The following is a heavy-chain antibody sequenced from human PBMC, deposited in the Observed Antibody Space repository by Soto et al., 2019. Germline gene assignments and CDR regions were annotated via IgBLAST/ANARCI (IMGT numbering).Heavy chain of an antibody. CDR1: GGSISGYY. D-gene: IGHD6-19*01. V-gene: IGHV4-59*01. CDR2: IYYSGST. CDR3: ARGGRKAVAGSIYDY. J-gene: IGHJ4*02. Sequence: QVQLQESGPGLVKPSETLSLTCTVSGGSISGYYWNWIRQPPGKGLECIGYIYYSGSTSYNPSLKSRVTMSVETSKNQFSLKLSSVTAADTAIYYCARGGRKAVAGSIYDYWGQGALVTVSS.